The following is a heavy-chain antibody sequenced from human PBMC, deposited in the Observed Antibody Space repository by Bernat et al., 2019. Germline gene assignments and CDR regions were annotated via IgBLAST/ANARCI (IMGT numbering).Heavy chain of an antibody. CDR3: ARHGAMVRGVGGMDV. CDR1: GGSISSYY. D-gene: IGHD3-10*01. CDR2: IYYSGST. V-gene: IGHV4-59*08. Sequence: QVQLQESGPGLVKPSETLSLTCTVSGGSISSYYWSWIRQPPGKGLEWIGYIYYSGSTNYNPSPKSRVTISVDTSKNQFSLKLSSVTAADTAVYYCARHGAMVRGVGGMDVWGQGTTVTVSS. J-gene: IGHJ6*02.